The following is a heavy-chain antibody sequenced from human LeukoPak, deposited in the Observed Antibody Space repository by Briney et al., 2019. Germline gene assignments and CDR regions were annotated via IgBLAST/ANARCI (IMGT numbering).Heavy chain of an antibody. J-gene: IGHJ5*02. CDR2: ISVSDGST. CDR3: AKDFVVVVAATVWFDP. Sequence: PGGSLRLSCAASGFTFSSYAMSWVRQAPGKGLEWVSAISVSDGSTYYADSVKGRFTISRDNSKNTLYLQMNSLRAEDTAVYYCAKDFVVVVAATVWFDPWGQGTLVTVSS. D-gene: IGHD2-15*01. V-gene: IGHV3-23*01. CDR1: GFTFSSYA.